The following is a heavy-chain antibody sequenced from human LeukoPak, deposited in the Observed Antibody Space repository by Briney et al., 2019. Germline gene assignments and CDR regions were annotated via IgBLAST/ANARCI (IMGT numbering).Heavy chain of an antibody. V-gene: IGHV3-30*18. J-gene: IGHJ4*02. CDR1: GFTFSNSG. Sequence: GGSLRLACAASGFTFSNSGMHWVRQAPGKGLEWVAIISYDGSDEYSADSVRGRFTISRDNSKNTLYLQMNKLRAEDTALYYCAKDRGSSWAIDYWGQGTLVTVSS. D-gene: IGHD6-13*01. CDR2: ISYDGSDE. CDR3: AKDRGSSWAIDY.